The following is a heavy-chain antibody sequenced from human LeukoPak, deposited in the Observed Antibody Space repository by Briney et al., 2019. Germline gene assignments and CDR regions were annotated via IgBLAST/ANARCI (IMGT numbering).Heavy chain of an antibody. D-gene: IGHD2-2*01. CDR2: ISAYNGNT. J-gene: IGHJ5*02. CDR1: GYTFTSYG. V-gene: IGHV1-18*01. CDR3: ARDQQGEDIVVVPAAENWFDP. Sequence: ASVKVSCKASGYTFTSYGISWVRQAPGQGLEWMGWISAYNGNTNYAQKLQGRGTMTTDTSTSTAYMELRSQRSDDTAVYYCARDQQGEDIVVVPAAENWFDPWGQGTLVTVSS.